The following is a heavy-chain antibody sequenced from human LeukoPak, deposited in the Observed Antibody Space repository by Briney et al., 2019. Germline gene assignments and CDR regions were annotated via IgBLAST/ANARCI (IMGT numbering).Heavy chain of an antibody. CDR1: GGTFSSYA. CDR2: INPTGGST. CDR3: ARTAARRFDY. Sequence: GASVKVSCKASGGTFSSYAISWVRQAPGQGLEWMGIINPTGGSTTYAQKFQGRVTMTRDTSTSTVYMELSSLRSDDTAVYYCARTAARRFDYWSQGTLVTVSS. D-gene: IGHD6-6*01. J-gene: IGHJ4*02. V-gene: IGHV1-46*01.